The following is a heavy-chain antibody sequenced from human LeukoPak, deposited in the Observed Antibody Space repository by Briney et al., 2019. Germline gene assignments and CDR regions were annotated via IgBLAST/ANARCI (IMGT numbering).Heavy chain of an antibody. J-gene: IGHJ5*02. CDR2: INPTGGST. CDR3: ARLLDYVWGSYRHAWFDP. Sequence: GASVKVSCKASGYTFPSYFMHWVRQAPGQGLEWMGIINPTGGSTTYAQKFQGRVTMTTDTSTSTAYMELRSLRSDDTAVYYCARLLDYVWGSYRHAWFDPWGQGTLVTVSS. V-gene: IGHV1-46*01. CDR1: GYTFPSYF. D-gene: IGHD3-16*02.